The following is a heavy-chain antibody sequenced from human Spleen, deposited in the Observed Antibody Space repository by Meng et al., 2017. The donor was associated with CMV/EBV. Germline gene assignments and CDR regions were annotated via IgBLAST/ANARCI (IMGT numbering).Heavy chain of an antibody. CDR1: GGSFSGYY. CDR2: ISHSGRT. CDR3: ARVRPRYYHYGMDV. J-gene: IGHJ6*02. V-gene: IGHV4-34*01. Sequence: SETLSLTCAVYGGSFSGYYWSWIRQPPGKGLEWIGEISHSGRTYSSPSLKSRVTISVDTSKNQFSLKLNSVTAADTAVYYCARVRPRYYHYGMDVWGQGTTVTVSS.